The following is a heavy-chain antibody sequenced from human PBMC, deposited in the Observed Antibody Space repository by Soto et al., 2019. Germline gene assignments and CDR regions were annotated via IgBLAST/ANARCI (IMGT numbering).Heavy chain of an antibody. J-gene: IGHJ4*02. D-gene: IGHD2-8*01. Sequence: EVQLLESGGGLVQPGGSLRLSCAVSGLTFRNHAMSWVRQAPGKGLEWVSTIAPIGYSTHYAGSVEGRFTISRDDSKTTLDLQMNSLRADDTAVYYCVSWVSPHFDYWGQGPLVYVSS. CDR1: GLTFRNHA. CDR3: VSWVSPHFDY. CDR2: IAPIGYST. V-gene: IGHV3-23*01.